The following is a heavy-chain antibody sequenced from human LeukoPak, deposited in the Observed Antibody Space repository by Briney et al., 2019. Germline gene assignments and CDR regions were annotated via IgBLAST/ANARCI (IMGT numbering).Heavy chain of an antibody. CDR1: GGSLNTYY. J-gene: IGHJ4*02. CDR2: IYYSGST. D-gene: IGHD3-3*01. V-gene: IGHV4-59*08. Sequence: SETLSLTCTVSGGSLNTYYWSWIRQPPGKGLEWIGYIYYSGSTNYNPSLKSRVTISVDTSKNQFSLKLSSVTAADTAVYYCARILKKFTIFGTSDYWGQGTLATVSS. CDR3: ARILKKFTIFGTSDY.